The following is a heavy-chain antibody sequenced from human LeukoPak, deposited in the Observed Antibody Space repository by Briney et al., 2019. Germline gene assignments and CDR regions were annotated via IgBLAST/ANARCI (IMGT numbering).Heavy chain of an antibody. CDR2: IIPILGIA. V-gene: IGHV1-69*04. J-gene: IGHJ4*02. CDR1: GGTFSSYT. CDR3: ARDHSSGYYPDYFDY. Sequence: SVKVSCKASGGTFSSYTISWVRQAPGQGLEWMGRIIPILGIANYAQKFQGRVTITADKSTSTAYMGLSSLRSEDTAVYYCARDHSSGYYPDYFDYWGQGTLVTVSS. D-gene: IGHD3-22*01.